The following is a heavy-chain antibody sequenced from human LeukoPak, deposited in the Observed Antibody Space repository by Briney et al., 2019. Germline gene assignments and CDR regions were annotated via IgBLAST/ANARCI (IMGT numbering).Heavy chain of an antibody. CDR1: GGSFSGYY. CDR2: INHSGST. D-gene: IGHD3-10*01. V-gene: IGHV4-34*01. CDR3: ARVSWYYGSGSYFY. J-gene: IGHJ4*02. Sequence: SEILSLTCAVYGGSFSGYYWSWIRQPPGKGLEWIGEINHSGSTNYNPSLKSRVTISVDTSKNQFSLKLSSVTAADTAVYYCARVSWYYGSGSYFYWGQGTLVTVSS.